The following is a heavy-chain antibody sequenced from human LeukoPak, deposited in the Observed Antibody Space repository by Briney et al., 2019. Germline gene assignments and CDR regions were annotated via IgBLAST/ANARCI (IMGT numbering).Heavy chain of an antibody. V-gene: IGHV3-23*01. CDR2: ISGNGGST. Sequence: GGSLRLSCAASGFTFSSYAMSWVRQAPGKGLEWVSAISGNGGSTYYADSVKGRFTISRDNSKNTLYLQMNSLRAEDTAVYYCAKPMIVGTEAYDYWGQGTLVTVSS. CDR1: GFTFSSYA. D-gene: IGHD3-22*01. J-gene: IGHJ4*02. CDR3: AKPMIVGTEAYDY.